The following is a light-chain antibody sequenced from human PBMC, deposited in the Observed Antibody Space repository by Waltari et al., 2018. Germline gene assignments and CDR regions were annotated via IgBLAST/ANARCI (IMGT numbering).Light chain of an antibody. J-gene: IGKJ2*01. V-gene: IGKV3-15*01. Sequence: EIVMTQSPATLSVSPGERAILSCRASQSVTTNLAWYQQKPGQAPRLLIYGASPRATATPARFSGSGSGTEFTLTISSLQSEDFAVYYCHQYNDGPPFNFGPGTKLEIK. CDR3: HQYNDGPPFN. CDR1: QSVTTN. CDR2: GAS.